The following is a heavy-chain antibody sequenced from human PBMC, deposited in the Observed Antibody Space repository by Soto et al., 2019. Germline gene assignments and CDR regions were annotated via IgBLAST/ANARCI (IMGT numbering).Heavy chain of an antibody. CDR1: GYTFTSYD. D-gene: IGHD2-2*02. J-gene: IGHJ6*02. CDR2: MNPNSGNT. V-gene: IGHV1-8*01. CDR3: ARGSAEYCSSTSCYTDRMDV. Sequence: QVQLVQSGAEVKKPGASVKVSCKASGYTFTSYDINWVRQATGQGLEWMGWMNPNSGNTGYAQKFQGRVTMTRDTSISTAYMELSSLRSEETAVYYCARGSAEYCSSTSCYTDRMDVWGQGTTVTVSS.